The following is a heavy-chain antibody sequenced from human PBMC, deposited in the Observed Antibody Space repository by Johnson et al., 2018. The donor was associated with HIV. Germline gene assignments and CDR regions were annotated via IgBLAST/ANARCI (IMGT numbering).Heavy chain of an antibody. Sequence: QVQLVESGGGLVQPGGSLRLSCAASGFTFSDYYMSWIRQAPGKGLEWVSYISSSGSTKYYADSVKGRFTISRDNSKNTLFLQMNSLRVEDTAVYYCARLKNVAFDIWGQGTMVTVSS. CDR3: ARLKNVAFDI. V-gene: IGHV3-11*01. CDR2: ISSSGSTK. CDR1: GFTFSDYY. D-gene: IGHD4/OR15-4a*01. J-gene: IGHJ3*02.